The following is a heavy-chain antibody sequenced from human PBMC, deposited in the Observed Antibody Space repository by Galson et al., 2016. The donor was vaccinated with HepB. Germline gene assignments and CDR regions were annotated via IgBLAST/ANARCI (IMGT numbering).Heavy chain of an antibody. CDR3: ARDRPHFHNRPWYYYSMDV. D-gene: IGHD1-14*01. CDR1: QFSIYRYE. V-gene: IGHV3-48*03. CDR2: ISATGII. Sequence: SLRLSCAGFQFSIYRYEMIWVRQAPGKGLEWLSYISATGIIYYAESVKGRFAISRDSATNSVDLQMTGLRGEDTAIYYCARDRPHFHNRPWYYYSMDVWGPGTTVTVSS. J-gene: IGHJ6*02.